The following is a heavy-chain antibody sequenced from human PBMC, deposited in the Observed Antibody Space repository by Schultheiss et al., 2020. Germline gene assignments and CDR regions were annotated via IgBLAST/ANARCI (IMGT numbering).Heavy chain of an antibody. CDR2: VYHTGTS. CDR3: ARLDYGNWFDP. CDR1: GGSISSSNW. Sequence: SETLSLTCAVSGGSISSSNWWSWVRQPPGKGLEWIGEVYHTGTSNYNPSLKSRVTISVDKSKNQFSLKLSSVAAADTAVYYCARLDYGNWFDPWGQGTLVTVSS. D-gene: IGHD4-17*01. J-gene: IGHJ5*02. V-gene: IGHV4-4*02.